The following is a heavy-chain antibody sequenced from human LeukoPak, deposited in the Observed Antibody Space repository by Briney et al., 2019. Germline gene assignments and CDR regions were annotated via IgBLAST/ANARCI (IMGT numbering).Heavy chain of an antibody. V-gene: IGHV4-31*03. CDR1: GGSISSGGYY. D-gene: IGHD6-13*01. CDR2: IYYSGST. Sequence: SQTLPLTCTVSGGSISSGGYYWSWIRQHPGKGLEWIGYIYYSGSTYYNPSLKSRVTISVDTSKNQFSLKLSSVTAADTAVYYCARGRQLVPPHFDPWGQGTLVTVSS. J-gene: IGHJ5*02. CDR3: ARGRQLVPPHFDP.